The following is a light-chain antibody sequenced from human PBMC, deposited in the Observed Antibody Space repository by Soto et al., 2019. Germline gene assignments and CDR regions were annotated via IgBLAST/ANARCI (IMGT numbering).Light chain of an antibody. CDR2: AAS. J-gene: IGKJ5*01. Sequence: DIQLTQSPSFLSTSVGDRVTITCRASQGISNYLAWYQQKPGKAPKLLIYAASTLQSGVPSRFSGSGSGAEFTLTISSLQPEDFATYYCEQLNTYPRITFGQGTRLEIK. CDR1: QGISNY. V-gene: IGKV1-9*01. CDR3: EQLNTYPRIT.